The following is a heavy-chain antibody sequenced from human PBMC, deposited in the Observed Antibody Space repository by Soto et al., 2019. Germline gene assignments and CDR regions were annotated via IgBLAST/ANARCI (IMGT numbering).Heavy chain of an antibody. Sequence: QVQLMQSGAEVKKPGASVKVSCKASGYTFTNYYIHWVRQAPGQGLEWLGWIDGDSGGTSYAQKFQGWVTMTRDTSLNTAYMELSRLTSDDTAVYYCARTPNNGRAGVYGMDVWGQGTTVTVSS. CDR2: IDGDSGGT. CDR3: ARTPNNGRAGVYGMDV. CDR1: GYTFTNYY. V-gene: IGHV1-2*04. D-gene: IGHD1-26*01. J-gene: IGHJ6*02.